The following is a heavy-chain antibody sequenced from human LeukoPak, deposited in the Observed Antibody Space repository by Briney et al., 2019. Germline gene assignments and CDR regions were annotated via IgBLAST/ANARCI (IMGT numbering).Heavy chain of an antibody. J-gene: IGHJ3*02. Sequence: ASETLSLTCAVSGYSISSGYYWGWIRQPPGKGLEWIGSIYHSGSTYYNPSLKSRVTIPVDTSKNQFSPKLSSVTAADTAVYYCARVGYRSGGSCYRDAFDIWGQGTMVTVSS. CDR3: ARVGYRSGGSCYRDAFDI. CDR1: GYSISSGYY. V-gene: IGHV4-38-2*01. D-gene: IGHD2-15*01. CDR2: IYHSGST.